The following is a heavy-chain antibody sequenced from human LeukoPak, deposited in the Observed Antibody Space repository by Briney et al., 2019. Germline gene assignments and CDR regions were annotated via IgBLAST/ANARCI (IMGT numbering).Heavy chain of an antibody. J-gene: IGHJ5*02. CDR3: ARGGYVIVRDWFDP. CDR2: INPNSGDT. Sequence: ASVKVSCKASGYTLTGYYMHWVRQPPRQGLEWMGCINPNSGDTKYAQKFQGRVTMTRDTYMNTAYMELRRLRSDDTAIYYCARGGYVIVRDWFDPWGQGTLVTVSS. CDR1: GYTLTGYY. D-gene: IGHD3-16*01. V-gene: IGHV1-2*02.